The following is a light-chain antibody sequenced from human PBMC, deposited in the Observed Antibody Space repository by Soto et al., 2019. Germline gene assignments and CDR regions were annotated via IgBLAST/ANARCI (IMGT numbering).Light chain of an antibody. CDR2: DAS. CDR1: QDISNY. Sequence: DIQMTQSPSSLSASVGDRVTITCRASQDISNYFNWYQQRPGKAPKLLIYDASNLERGVPSRFSGTRSGTHFTFAIASLQPADGATYYCLQSDSLPITFGQGTRLEI. CDR3: LQSDSLPIT. V-gene: IGKV1-33*01. J-gene: IGKJ5*01.